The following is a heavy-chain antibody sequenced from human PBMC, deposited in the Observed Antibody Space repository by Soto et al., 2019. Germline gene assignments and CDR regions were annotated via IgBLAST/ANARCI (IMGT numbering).Heavy chain of an antibody. J-gene: IGHJ4*02. D-gene: IGHD3-10*01. V-gene: IGHV3-9*01. Sequence: EVQLVESGGGLVQPGRSLRLSCAASGFTFDAYAMHWVRQAPGKGLEWVSGISWTSGSIGYADSVKGRFTTSRDNAKNSLYLQMNSLRAEDTALYYCAKGGGFGGSRPADYWGQGTLVTVSS. CDR3: AKGGGFGGSRPADY. CDR1: GFTFDAYA. CDR2: ISWTSGSI.